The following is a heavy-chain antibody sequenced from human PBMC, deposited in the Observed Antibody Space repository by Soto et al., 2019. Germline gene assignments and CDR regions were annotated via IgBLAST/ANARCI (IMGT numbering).Heavy chain of an antibody. V-gene: IGHV1-18*01. CDR3: AREGLLLLPDY. Sequence: QIQLEQSGTEVRKPGASAKVSCKTSGYTFTNNDVCWVRQTPGQGLEWMGWISPYSGKTNYARKFKGRVTMTTDTSTSTVYMELTSLTSDDTAVYYCAREGLLLLPDYWGQGTLVTVSS. D-gene: IGHD3-22*01. CDR2: ISPYSGKT. J-gene: IGHJ4*02. CDR1: GYTFTNND.